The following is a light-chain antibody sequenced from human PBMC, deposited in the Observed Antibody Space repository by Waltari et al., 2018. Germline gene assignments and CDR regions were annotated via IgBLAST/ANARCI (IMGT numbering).Light chain of an antibody. J-gene: IGKJ1*01. V-gene: IGKV1-16*01. CDR2: AAV. CDR1: QVITNY. Sequence: DIPMTQSPASLSASVVDRVTITCRASQVITNYFVWLQQKPGKAPQSLIYAAVILKNGVPSRFSGSGAGTDYTLTSSSLKPEDVATYYGQQYHSYPGTFGQGTTVEI. CDR3: QQYHSYPGT.